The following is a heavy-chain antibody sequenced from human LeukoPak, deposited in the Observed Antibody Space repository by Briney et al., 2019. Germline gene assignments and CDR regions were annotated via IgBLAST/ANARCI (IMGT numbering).Heavy chain of an antibody. CDR1: GFTFSSYW. CDR3: ARESPTYCSGGSCYQGYYYYYYYMDV. V-gene: IGHV3-7*01. D-gene: IGHD2-15*01. CDR2: IKQDGSEK. J-gene: IGHJ6*03. Sequence: GGSLRLSCAASGFTFSSYWMSWVRQAPGKGLEWVANIKQDGSEKYYVDSVKGRFTISRDNAKNSLYLQMNSLRAEDTAVYYCARESPTYCSGGSCYQGYYYYYYYMDVWGKGTTVTVSS.